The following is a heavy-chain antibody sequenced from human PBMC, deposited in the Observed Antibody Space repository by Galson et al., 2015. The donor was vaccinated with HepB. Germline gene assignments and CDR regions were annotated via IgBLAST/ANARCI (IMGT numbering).Heavy chain of an antibody. CDR2: IIPLLGVA. CDR1: GGTFGNYT. CDR3: ASAFIVRETYFDS. J-gene: IGHJ4*02. D-gene: IGHD3-10*01. Sequence: SCKASGGTFGNYTINWVRQAPGQGLEWMGRIIPLLGVASYTQKFLVRVTITADKSTNTAFMELSSLRSGDTAVYYCASAFIVRETYFDSWGQGTLVTVSS. V-gene: IGHV1-69*02.